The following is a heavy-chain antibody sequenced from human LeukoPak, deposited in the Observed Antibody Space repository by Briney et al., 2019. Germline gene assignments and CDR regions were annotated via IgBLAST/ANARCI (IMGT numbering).Heavy chain of an antibody. CDR1: GFTFSSSA. D-gene: IGHD2-15*01. V-gene: IGHV3-21*01. CDR3: ARDGGGGLDY. CDR2: ISISSNYI. J-gene: IGHJ4*02. Sequence: GGSLRLSCAASGFTFSSSAMSWIRQAPGKGLEWVSCISISSNYIYYPDAVKGRFTISRDNHKNSLYLQMNSLRAEDTAVYYCARDGGGGLDYWGQGTLVTVSS.